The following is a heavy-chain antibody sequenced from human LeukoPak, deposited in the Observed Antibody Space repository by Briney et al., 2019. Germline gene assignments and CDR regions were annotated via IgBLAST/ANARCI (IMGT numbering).Heavy chain of an antibody. V-gene: IGHV3-72*01. CDR1: GFTLSDHY. CDR2: TRNKANGYTT. Sequence: PGGSLRLSCAASGFTLSDHYIDWVRQAPGKGLEWVGRTRNKANGYTTEYAASVKGRFTISRDDSKNSLYLKMNSLKTEDTAVYYCASPPIYDFWSGYYLHWGQGTLVTVSS. D-gene: IGHD3-3*01. J-gene: IGHJ4*02. CDR3: ASPPIYDFWSGYYLH.